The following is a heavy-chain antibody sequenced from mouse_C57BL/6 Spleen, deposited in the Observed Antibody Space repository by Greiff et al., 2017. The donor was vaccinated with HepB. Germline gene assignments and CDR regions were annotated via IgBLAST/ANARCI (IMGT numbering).Heavy chain of an antibody. CDR3: DSLSGPRYGSVY. CDR2: IYPANGNT. CDR1: GFNIKNTY. Sequence: VQLQQSVAELVRPGASVKFSCTATGFNIKNTYMHWVKQRPEHGLEWIGGIYPANGNTKYAPKFQGKATITADTSSNTAYLQLSSLTSEDTAISSCDSLSGPRYGSVYWGQGTTLTVSS. J-gene: IGHJ2*01. V-gene: IGHV14-3*01. D-gene: IGHD1-1*01.